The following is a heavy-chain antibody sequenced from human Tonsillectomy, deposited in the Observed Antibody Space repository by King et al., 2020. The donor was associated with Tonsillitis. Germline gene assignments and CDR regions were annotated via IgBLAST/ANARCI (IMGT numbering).Heavy chain of an antibody. CDR3: AKGGCSSTSCYYDCDY. J-gene: IGHJ4*02. CDR2: IIGSGGST. V-gene: IGHV3-23*04. Sequence: VQLVESGGGLVQPGGSLRLSCAASGFTFSSYAMSWGRQAPGKGLEWGSAIIGSGGSTYYADSVKGRFTISRDNSKNTLYLQMNSLRAEDTAVYYCAKGGCSSTSCYYDCDYWGQGTLVTVSS. CDR1: GFTFSSYA. D-gene: IGHD2-2*01.